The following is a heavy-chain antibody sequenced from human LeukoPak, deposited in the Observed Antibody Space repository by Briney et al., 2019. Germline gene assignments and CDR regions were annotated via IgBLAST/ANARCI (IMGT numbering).Heavy chain of an antibody. D-gene: IGHD3-22*01. V-gene: IGHV3-23*01. CDR2: ISGGGGST. CDR1: GFTFSSYA. Sequence: GGSLRLSCAASGFTFSSYAMSWVRQAPGKGLEWVSAISGGGGSTYYADSVKGRFTISRDNSKNTLYLQMNSLRAEDTAVYYCAKVPQYYYDSSGYFDYWGQGTLVTVSS. CDR3: AKVPQYYYDSSGYFDY. J-gene: IGHJ4*02.